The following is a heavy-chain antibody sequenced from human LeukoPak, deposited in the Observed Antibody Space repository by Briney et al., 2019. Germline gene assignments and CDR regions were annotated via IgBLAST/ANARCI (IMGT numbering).Heavy chain of an antibody. V-gene: IGHV4-59*01. CDR2: IYYSGST. CDR3: ARGSYCSSTSCHNWFDP. D-gene: IGHD2-2*01. Sequence: SETLSLTCTVSGGSISSYYWSWIRQPPGKGLEWIGYIYYSGSTNYNPSLKSRVTISVDTSKNQFSLKLSSVTAAGTAVYYCARGSYCSSTSCHNWFDPWGQGTLVTVSS. J-gene: IGHJ5*02. CDR1: GGSISSYY.